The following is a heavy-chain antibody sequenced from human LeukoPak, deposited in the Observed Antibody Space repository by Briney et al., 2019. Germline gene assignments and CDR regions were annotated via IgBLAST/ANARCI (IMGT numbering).Heavy chain of an antibody. V-gene: IGHV4-34*08. D-gene: IGHD2-8*01. CDR1: GFTFGDYA. CDR3: ASVGVYAPYYMDV. Sequence: GSLRLSCTASGFTFGDYAMSWVRQPPGKGLEWIGEINHSGSTNYNPSLKSRVTISVDTSKNQFSLKLSSVTAADTAVYYCASVGVYAPYYMDVWGKGTTVTVSS. J-gene: IGHJ6*03. CDR2: INHSGST.